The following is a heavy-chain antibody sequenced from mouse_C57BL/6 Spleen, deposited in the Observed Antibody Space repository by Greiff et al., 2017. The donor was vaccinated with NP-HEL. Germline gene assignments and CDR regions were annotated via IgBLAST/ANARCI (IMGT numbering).Heavy chain of an antibody. CDR2: ISGGGGNT. CDR1: GFTFSSYT. CDR3: ASNIYYGNYEAMDY. Sequence: DVHLVESGGGLVKPGGSLKLSCAASGFTFSSYTMSWVRQTPEKRLEWVATISGGGGNTYYPDSVKGRFAISRDNAKNTLYLQMSSLRSEDTALYYCASNIYYGNYEAMDYWGQGTSVTVSS. J-gene: IGHJ4*01. D-gene: IGHD2-1*01. V-gene: IGHV5-9*01.